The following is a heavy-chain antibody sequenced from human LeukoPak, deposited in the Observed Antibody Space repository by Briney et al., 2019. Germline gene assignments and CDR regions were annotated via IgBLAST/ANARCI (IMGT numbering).Heavy chain of an antibody. CDR3: ARFLIFVSSSGPL. D-gene: IGHD3-22*01. V-gene: IGHV4-34*01. CDR2: INHSGST. CDR1: GGSFSGYY. J-gene: IGHJ2*01. Sequence: SETLSLTCAVYGGSFSGYYWSWIRQPPGKGLEWIGEINHSGSTNYNPSLKSRVTISVDTSKNQFSLKLSSVTAADTAVYYCARFLIFVSSSGPLWGRGTLVTVSS.